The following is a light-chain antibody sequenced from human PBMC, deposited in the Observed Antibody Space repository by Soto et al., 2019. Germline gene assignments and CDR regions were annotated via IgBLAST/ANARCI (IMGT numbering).Light chain of an antibody. V-gene: IGKV3-11*01. CDR2: DAY. J-gene: IGKJ5*01. CDR3: QQRNMWPIT. CDR1: QSFRGL. Sequence: ILVTQSPGTLSLSPVERATLSFRASQSFRGLLAWYQQKPGQAPRLLIYDAYNRATGIPPRFSGSGSGTDFTLTISSLEPEDSAVYYCQQRNMWPITFGQGTRLEIK.